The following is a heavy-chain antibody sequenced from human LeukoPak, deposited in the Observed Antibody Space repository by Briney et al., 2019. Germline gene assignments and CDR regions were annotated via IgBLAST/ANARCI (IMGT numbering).Heavy chain of an antibody. V-gene: IGHV4-59*01. J-gene: IGHJ4*02. CDR1: GGSISSYY. Sequence: SETLSLTCTVSGGSISSYYWSWIRQPPGKGLEWIGYIYYSGSTNYNPSLKSRVTMSVDTSNNQFSLKLSSVTAADTAVYFCARGTVTTKYFDYWGQGTLVTVSS. D-gene: IGHD4-17*01. CDR2: IYYSGST. CDR3: ARGTVTTKYFDY.